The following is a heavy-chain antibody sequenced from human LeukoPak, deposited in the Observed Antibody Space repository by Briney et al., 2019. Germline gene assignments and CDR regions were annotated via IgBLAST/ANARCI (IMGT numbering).Heavy chain of an antibody. CDR3: ASLDYGDYSRDY. CDR2: IYTSGST. D-gene: IGHD4-17*01. Sequence: WIGRIYTSGSTNYNPSLKSRVTISVNTAKNKYSLKLSSVTAADTAVYYCASLDYGDYSRDYWGQGTLVTVSS. V-gene: IGHV4-61*02. J-gene: IGHJ4*02.